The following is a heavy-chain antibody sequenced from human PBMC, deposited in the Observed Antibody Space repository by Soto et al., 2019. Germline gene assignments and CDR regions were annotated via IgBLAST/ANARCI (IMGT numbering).Heavy chain of an antibody. V-gene: IGHV4-61*08. CDR1: GASITSGGYY. CDR2: IYYTGTT. Sequence: SETLSLTCTVSGASITSGGYYWSWIRQYPGKGLDWIGYIYYTGTTNYNPSLKSRVTISVDSSKNQFSLKLDSVTAADTAVYYCARLGGYYQAFDSWGQGTLVTVSS. CDR3: ARLGGYYQAFDS. J-gene: IGHJ4*02. D-gene: IGHD3-22*01.